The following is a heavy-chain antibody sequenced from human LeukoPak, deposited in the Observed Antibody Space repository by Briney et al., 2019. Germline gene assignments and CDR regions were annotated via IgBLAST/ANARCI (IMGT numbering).Heavy chain of an antibody. V-gene: IGHV3-23*01. D-gene: IGHD6-13*01. Sequence: PGGSLRLSCAASGFTFSLYAMSLVRQAPGKGLEWVSTITGSGGSTYYADSVRGRFTISRDNSKNTLYLQMISLRAEDTAVYYCAKGGGSSWYYFDYWGQGTLVTVSS. J-gene: IGHJ4*02. CDR3: AKGGGSSWYYFDY. CDR1: GFTFSLYA. CDR2: ITGSGGST.